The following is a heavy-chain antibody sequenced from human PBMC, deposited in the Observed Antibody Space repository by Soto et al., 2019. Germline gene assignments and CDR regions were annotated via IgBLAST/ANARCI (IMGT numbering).Heavy chain of an antibody. Sequence: QVQLVQSGAEVKKPGSSVKVSCKASGGTFSSYAISWVRQAPGQGLEWMGGIIPIFGTANYAQKFQGRVTMTADEPTSTADMGLSSLRSEDTAVYYCARDEVGGYKFRFGYAADWFDPWGQGTLVTVSS. V-gene: IGHV1-69*12. J-gene: IGHJ5*02. CDR3: ARDEVGGYKFRFGYAADWFDP. D-gene: IGHD3-10*01. CDR2: IIPIFGTA. CDR1: GGTFSSYA.